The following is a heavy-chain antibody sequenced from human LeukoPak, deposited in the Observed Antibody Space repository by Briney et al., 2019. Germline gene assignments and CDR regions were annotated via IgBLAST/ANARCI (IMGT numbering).Heavy chain of an antibody. Sequence: SETLSLTCTVSGYSISNGYYWSWIREPAGKGLEWIGRIYTSGSTNYNPSLKSRVTMSVDTSKNQFSLKLSSVTAADTAVYYCARTIGLMVHAGMLDWFDPWGQGTLVTVSS. CDR1: GYSISNGYY. CDR2: IYTSGST. V-gene: IGHV4-4*07. J-gene: IGHJ5*02. D-gene: IGHD2-8*01. CDR3: ARTIGLMVHAGMLDWFDP.